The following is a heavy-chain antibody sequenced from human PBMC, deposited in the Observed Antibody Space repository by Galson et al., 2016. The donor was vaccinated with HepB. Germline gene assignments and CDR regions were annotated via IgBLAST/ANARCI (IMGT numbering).Heavy chain of an antibody. CDR2: IFPGDGRT. CDR1: GETFRNYR. Sequence: SVKVSCKASGETFRNYRIDWVRQAPGQGLEWMGMIFPGDGRTNHAEKFRDRVTMTRDASTRTVYMELSSLRSDDTAVYYCAREGIVETMGYFDFWGQGSLVTVSS. CDR3: AREGIVETMGYFDF. J-gene: IGHJ4*02. D-gene: IGHD1-26*01. V-gene: IGHV1-46*01.